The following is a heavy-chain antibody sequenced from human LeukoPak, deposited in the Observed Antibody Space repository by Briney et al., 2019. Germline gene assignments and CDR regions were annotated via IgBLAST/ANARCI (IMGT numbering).Heavy chain of an antibody. V-gene: IGHV3-7*03. D-gene: IGHD6-19*01. J-gene: IGHJ4*02. CDR2: IKQDGSEK. Sequence: GGSLRLSCAASGFTFSSYWMNWARQAPGKGLEWVANIKQDGSEKYYVDSVKGRFTISRDNAKNSLYLQMNSLRAEDTAVYYCTTDAAWLVRYWGQGTLVTVSS. CDR3: TTDAAWLVRY. CDR1: GFTFSSYW.